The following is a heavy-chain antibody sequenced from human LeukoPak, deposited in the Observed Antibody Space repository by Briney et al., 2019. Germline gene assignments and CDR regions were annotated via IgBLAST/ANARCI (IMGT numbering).Heavy chain of an antibody. V-gene: IGHV3-33*06. CDR1: GFTFSSYG. CDR2: IWYGGSNK. CDR3: AKERVGAKLGYFDL. D-gene: IGHD1-26*01. J-gene: IGHJ2*01. Sequence: GGSLRLSCAASGFTFSSYGMHWVRQAPGKGLEGVAVIWYGGSNKYYADSVKGRFTISRDNSKNTLYLQMNSLRAEDTAVYYCAKERVGAKLGYFDLWGRGTLVTVSS.